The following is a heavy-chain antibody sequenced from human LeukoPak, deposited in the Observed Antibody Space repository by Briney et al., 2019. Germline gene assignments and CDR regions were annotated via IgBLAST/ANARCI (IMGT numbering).Heavy chain of an antibody. CDR2: INPNSGGT. J-gene: IGHJ4*02. D-gene: IGHD3-22*01. Sequence: ASVKVFCKASGYTFTRDYMHWVRQAPGQGLEWMGWINPNSGGTNYAQKFQGRVTMTRDTSISTAYMELSRLRSDDTAVYYCARNFYFDSSGYYHYWGQRTLVTVSS. V-gene: IGHV1-2*02. CDR1: GYTFTRDY. CDR3: ARNFYFDSSGYYHY.